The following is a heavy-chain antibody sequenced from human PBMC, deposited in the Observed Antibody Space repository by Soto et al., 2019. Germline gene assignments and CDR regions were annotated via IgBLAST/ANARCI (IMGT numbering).Heavy chain of an antibody. J-gene: IGHJ6*02. Sequence: ASVKVSCKASGGTFSSYAISWVRQAPGQGLEWMGGIIPIFGTANYAQKFQGRVTITADESTSTAYMELSSLRSEDTAVYYCAGAENGSSSLLGGYYYYGMDVWGQGTTVTVSS. CDR2: IIPIFGTA. V-gene: IGHV1-69*13. CDR3: AGAENGSSSLLGGYYYYGMDV. CDR1: GGTFSSYA. D-gene: IGHD6-6*01.